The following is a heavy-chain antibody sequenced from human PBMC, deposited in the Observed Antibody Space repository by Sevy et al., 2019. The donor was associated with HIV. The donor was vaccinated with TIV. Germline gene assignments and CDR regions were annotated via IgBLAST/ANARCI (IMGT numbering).Heavy chain of an antibody. CDR2: IKQDGSEA. CDR1: GFNFRNFW. Sequence: GGSLRLSCVASGFNFRNFWMSWVRQAPGKGLECMADIKQDGSEAYYVVSVKGRLTISGDNAKNSLYLQMNSLRDEDTAMYFCVRDKEVGASILDAWGQGTPVTVSS. J-gene: IGHJ5*02. D-gene: IGHD1-26*01. V-gene: IGHV3-7*03. CDR3: VRDKEVGASILDA.